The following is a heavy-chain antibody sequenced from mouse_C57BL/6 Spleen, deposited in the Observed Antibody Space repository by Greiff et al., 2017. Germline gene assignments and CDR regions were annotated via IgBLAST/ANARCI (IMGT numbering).Heavy chain of an antibody. CDR3: ARKISYGWGYYFDY. J-gene: IGHJ2*01. CDR1: GFSLTSYA. CDR2: IWTGGGT. V-gene: IGHV2-9-1*01. Sequence: VKLVESGPGLVAPSQSLSITCTVSGFSLTSYAISWVRQPPGKGLEWLGVIWTGGGTNYNSALKSRLSISKDNSKSQVFLKMNSLQTDDTARYYCARKISYGWGYYFDYWGQGTTLTVSS. D-gene: IGHD1-1*01.